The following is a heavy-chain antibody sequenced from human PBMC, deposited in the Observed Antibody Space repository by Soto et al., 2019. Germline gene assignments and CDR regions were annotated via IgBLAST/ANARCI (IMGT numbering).Heavy chain of an antibody. Sequence: GGSLRLSCAASGFTFSSYGMHWVRQAPGKGLEWVAVIWYDGSNKYYADSVKGRFTISRDNSKNTLYLQMNSLRAEDTAVYYCARQVLSDPPDGMDVRGQGTMVTVCS. CDR3: ARQVLSDPPDGMDV. V-gene: IGHV3-33*01. D-gene: IGHD3-3*01. J-gene: IGHJ6*02. CDR2: IWYDGSNK. CDR1: GFTFSSYG.